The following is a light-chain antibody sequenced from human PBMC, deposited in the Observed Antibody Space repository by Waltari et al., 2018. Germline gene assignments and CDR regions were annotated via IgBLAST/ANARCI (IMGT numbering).Light chain of an antibody. CDR1: QSVLYSSNNKNY. Sequence: DIVMTQSPDSLAVSLGERATINCKSSQSVLYSSNNKNYLAWYQQKPGQPPKLVIYWASTRESGVPDRFSGRGSGTDFTLTISSLQAEDVAVYYCQEYYGTPPDTFGQGTKLEIK. CDR3: QEYYGTPPDT. CDR2: WAS. V-gene: IGKV4-1*01. J-gene: IGKJ2*01.